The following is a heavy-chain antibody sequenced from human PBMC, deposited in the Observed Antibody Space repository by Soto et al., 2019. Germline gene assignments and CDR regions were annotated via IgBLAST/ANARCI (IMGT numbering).Heavy chain of an antibody. Sequence: EVLLVESGGGSRQPGGSLRLSCVASGYTLNSHEMNWVRQAPGKGLEWISSISGSGTTNYAESVKGRFTISRDNAHKSLFLEMKDLRVEDTAVYYCARGGIHWGQGTLVTVSS. J-gene: IGHJ4*02. CDR3: ARGGIH. CDR2: ISGSGTT. D-gene: IGHD3-16*01. CDR1: GYTLNSHE. V-gene: IGHV3-48*03.